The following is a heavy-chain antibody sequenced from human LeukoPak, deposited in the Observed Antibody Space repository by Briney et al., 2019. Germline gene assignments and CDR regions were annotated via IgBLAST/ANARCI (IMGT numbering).Heavy chain of an antibody. CDR3: ARDPPARYSSGWYSY. V-gene: IGHV3-53*01. J-gene: IGHJ4*02. CDR2: IYSGGST. Sequence: PGGSLRLSCAASGITLSSNYMSRVRPAPGKGLEWVSVIYSGGSTYYADSLKGRFPISRDNSKSTLYLQMNSLRAEDTAVYYCARDPPARYSSGWYSYWGQGTLVTVSS. CDR1: GITLSSNY. D-gene: IGHD6-19*01.